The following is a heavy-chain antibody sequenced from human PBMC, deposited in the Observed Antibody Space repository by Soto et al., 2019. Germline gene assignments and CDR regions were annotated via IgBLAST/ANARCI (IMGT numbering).Heavy chain of an antibody. CDR2: IYYSGST. CDR1: GGSISSGGYY. Sequence: SETLSLPCPVPGGSISSGGYYWGWIPPPPGKGLEWIGYIYYSGSTYYNPSLKSRVTISVATSKNQFSLKLSSVTAADTAVYYCARGRIQQRYPYDYWGQGTLVTVSS. D-gene: IGHD5-18*01. J-gene: IGHJ4*02. V-gene: IGHV4-30-4*02. CDR3: ARGRIQQRYPYDY.